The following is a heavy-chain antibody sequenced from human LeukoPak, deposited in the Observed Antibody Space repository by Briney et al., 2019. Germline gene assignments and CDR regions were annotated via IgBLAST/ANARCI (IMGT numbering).Heavy chain of an antibody. CDR3: ARDNRHIAVAGTGRYYYYYYGMDV. Sequence: GGSLRLSCAASGFTFSSYAMSWVRQAPGKGLEWVSVINNSGGSTYYADSVKGRFTISRDNSKNTLYLQMNSLRAEDTAVYYCARDNRHIAVAGTGRYYYYYYGMDVWGQGTTVTVSS. V-gene: IGHV3-23*01. CDR1: GFTFSSYA. J-gene: IGHJ6*02. CDR2: INNSGGST. D-gene: IGHD6-19*01.